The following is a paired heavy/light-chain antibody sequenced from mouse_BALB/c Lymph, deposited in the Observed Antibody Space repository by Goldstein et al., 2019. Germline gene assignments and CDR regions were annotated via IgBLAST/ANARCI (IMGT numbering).Light chain of an antibody. CDR3: QQDYSSPWT. J-gene: IGKJ1*01. CDR2: YAS. Sequence: SIVMTQTPKFLLVSAGDRVTITCKASQSVSNDVAWYQQKPGQSPKLLIYYASNRYTGVPDRFTGSGYGTDFTFTISTVQAEDLAVYFCQQDYSSPWTFGGGTKLEIK. V-gene: IGKV6-32*01. CDR1: QSVSND.
Heavy chain of an antibody. Sequence: DVQLQESGPGLVKPSQSLSLTCTVTGYSITSDYAWNWIRQFPGNKLEWMGYISYSGSTSYNPSLKSRISITRDTSKNQFFLQLNSVTTEDTATYYCARRWLLQGGYFDVWGAGTTVTVSS. CDR1: GYSITSDYA. CDR2: ISYSGST. V-gene: IGHV3-2*02. J-gene: IGHJ1*01. CDR3: ARRWLLQGGYFDV. D-gene: IGHD2-3*01.